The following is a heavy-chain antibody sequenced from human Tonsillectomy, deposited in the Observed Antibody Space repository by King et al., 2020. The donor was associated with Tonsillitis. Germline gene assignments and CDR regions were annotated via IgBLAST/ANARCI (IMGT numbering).Heavy chain of an antibody. Sequence: VQLVESGAEVKKPGASVKVSCKASGYTFTRYYMHWVRQAPGQGLEWMGIIKTNGGSTNYAQEFQGRVTMTRDTSTSTVYMELSSLRSADTAVYHCARSYYDSSGYPPFQHWGQGTLVTVSS. CDR1: GYTFTRYY. J-gene: IGHJ1*01. D-gene: IGHD3-22*01. V-gene: IGHV1-46*03. CDR2: IKTNGGST. CDR3: ARSYYDSSGYPPFQH.